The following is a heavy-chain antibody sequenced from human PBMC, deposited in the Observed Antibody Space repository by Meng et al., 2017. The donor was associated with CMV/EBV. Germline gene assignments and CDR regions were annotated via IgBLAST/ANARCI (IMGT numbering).Heavy chain of an antibody. CDR1: GYSISSGYY. Sequence: GSLRLSCTVSGYSISSGYYWGWIRQPPGKGLEWIGSIYHSGSTYYNPSLKSRVTMSVDTSKNQFSLKLSSVTAADTAVYYCASLIAARERNDYWGQGTLVTVSS. CDR3: ASLIAARERNDY. CDR2: IYHSGST. J-gene: IGHJ4*02. V-gene: IGHV4-38-2*02. D-gene: IGHD6-6*01.